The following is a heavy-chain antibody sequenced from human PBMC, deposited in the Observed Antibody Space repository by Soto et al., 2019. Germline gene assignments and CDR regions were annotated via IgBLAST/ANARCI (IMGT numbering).Heavy chain of an antibody. D-gene: IGHD3-9*01. CDR1: GYTFTGYY. CDR3: ARSDYDILTPYDY. CDR2: INPNSGGT. Sequence: VKVSCKASGYTFTGYYMHWVRQAPGQGLEWMGWINPNSGGTNYAQKFQGWVTMTRDTSISTAYMELSRLRSDDTAVYYCARSDYDILTPYDYWGQGTLVTVSS. J-gene: IGHJ4*02. V-gene: IGHV1-2*04.